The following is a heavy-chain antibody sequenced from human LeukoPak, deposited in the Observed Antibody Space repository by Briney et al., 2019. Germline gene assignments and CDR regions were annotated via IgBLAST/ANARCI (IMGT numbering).Heavy chain of an antibody. CDR3: ARVPFGLARKSGLDY. J-gene: IGHJ4*02. CDR1: GYTFTSYG. D-gene: IGHD6-19*01. V-gene: IGHV1-18*01. CDR2: ISAYNGNT. Sequence: ASVKVSCKASGYTFTSYGISWVRQAPGQGLEWMGWISAYNGNTNYAQKLQGRVTMTTDTSTSTAYKELRSLRSDDTAVYYCARVPFGLARKSGLDYWGQGTLVTVSS.